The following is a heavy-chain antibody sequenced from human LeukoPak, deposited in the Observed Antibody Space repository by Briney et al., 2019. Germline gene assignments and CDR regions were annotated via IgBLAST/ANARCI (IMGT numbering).Heavy chain of an antibody. CDR1: GGSISSGNYY. CDR2: IYYSGHT. V-gene: IGHV4-39*02. CDR3: VRDTGDFRSDY. Sequence: SETLSLTCTVSGGSISSGNYYWGWIRQPPGKGLEWIGSIYYSGHTHYHPSLKSRVTISADASRNQFSLKLNSVTAADTAVYYCVRDTGDFRSDYRGQGTLVTVSS. J-gene: IGHJ4*02. D-gene: IGHD7-27*01.